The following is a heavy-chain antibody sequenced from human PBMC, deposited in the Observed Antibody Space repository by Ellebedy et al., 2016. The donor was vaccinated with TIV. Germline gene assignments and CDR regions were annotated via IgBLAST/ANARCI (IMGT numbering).Heavy chain of an antibody. CDR2: MSHTGNT. D-gene: IGHD6-19*01. V-gene: IGHV4-39*01. J-gene: IGHJ1*01. CDR3: SRHGVPHNTVAGTFGYFRY. CDR1: GGSISGTYTSYY. Sequence: SETLSLTXNVSGGSISGTYTSYYWGWIRQPPGKRLEWIGSMSHTGNTYYNPSLRSRLTMSVDTSKKQVSLNLTSLTAADTAVYFCSRHGVPHNTVAGTFGYFRYWGQGSLVIVSS.